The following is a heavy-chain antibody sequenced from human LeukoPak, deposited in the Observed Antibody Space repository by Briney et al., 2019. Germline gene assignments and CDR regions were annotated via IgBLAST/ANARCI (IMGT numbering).Heavy chain of an antibody. J-gene: IGHJ4*02. CDR3: ARPIGSYVRLFDY. CDR2: IYYGGST. CDR1: GGSISSSSNY. Sequence: PSETLSLTCTVSGGSISSSSNYWGWIRQPPGQGLEWIGSIYYGGSTYYNPSLESRVTISVDTSKNQFSLKLSSVTAADTAVYYCARPIGSYVRLFDYWGQGTLVTVSS. D-gene: IGHD1-26*01. V-gene: IGHV4-39*07.